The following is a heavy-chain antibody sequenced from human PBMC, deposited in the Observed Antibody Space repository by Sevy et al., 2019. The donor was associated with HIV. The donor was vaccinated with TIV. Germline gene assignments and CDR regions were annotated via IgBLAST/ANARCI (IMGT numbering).Heavy chain of an antibody. Sequence: GGSLRLSCAAYGFTFSIYGMHWVRQAPGKGLEWVAVIWNDISSKHYADSVKGRFTISRHNAKHTLYLQMNSLRIEDTAVYYCASLPNNYYDISGSAGDDAFDIWGQGTRFTVSS. D-gene: IGHD3-22*01. CDR3: ASLPNNYYDISGSAGDDAFDI. CDR2: IWNDISSK. J-gene: IGHJ3*02. V-gene: IGHV3-33*01. CDR1: GFTFSIYG.